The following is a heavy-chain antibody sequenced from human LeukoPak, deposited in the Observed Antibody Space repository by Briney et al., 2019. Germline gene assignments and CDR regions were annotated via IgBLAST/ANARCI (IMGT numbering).Heavy chain of an antibody. V-gene: IGHV3-30-3*01. CDR1: GFVFSSYS. Sequence: PGGSLRLSCAASGFVFSSYSMHWVRQAPGKGLEWVACISFDGSNKSYSDSVQGRFTISRDTSKSTLYLQMNSLRTADTAVYFCANSRIRYYPGADVMDVWGQGTTVIVSS. D-gene: IGHD3-22*01. J-gene: IGHJ6*01. CDR2: ISFDGSNK. CDR3: ANSRIRYYPGADVMDV.